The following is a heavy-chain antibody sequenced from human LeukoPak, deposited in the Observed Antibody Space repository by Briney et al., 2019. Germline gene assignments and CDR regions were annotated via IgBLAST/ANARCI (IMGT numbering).Heavy chain of an antibody. CDR1: GGSISSYY. CDR2: INHSGST. V-gene: IGHV4-34*01. CDR3: ARRGDYDSKAWFDP. J-gene: IGHJ5*02. D-gene: IGHD3-22*01. Sequence: SETLSLTCTVSGGSISSYYWSWIRQPPGKGLEWIGEINHSGSTNYNLSLKSRVAISVVTSKNQFSLKLSSVTAADTAVHYCARRGDYDSKAWFDPWGQGTLVTVSS.